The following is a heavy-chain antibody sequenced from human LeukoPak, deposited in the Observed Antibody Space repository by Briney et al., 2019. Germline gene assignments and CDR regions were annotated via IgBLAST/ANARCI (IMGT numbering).Heavy chain of an antibody. CDR3: ARDSAYSSSFDY. J-gene: IGHJ4*01. Sequence: PSETLSLTCTVSGGSISSSSYYWGWIRQPPGKGLEWIGSIYYSGSTYYNPSLKSRVTISVDTSKNQFSLKLSSVTAADTAVYYCARDSAYSSSFDYWGQGTLVTVSS. D-gene: IGHD6-13*01. V-gene: IGHV4-39*07. CDR2: IYYSGST. CDR1: GGSISSSSYY.